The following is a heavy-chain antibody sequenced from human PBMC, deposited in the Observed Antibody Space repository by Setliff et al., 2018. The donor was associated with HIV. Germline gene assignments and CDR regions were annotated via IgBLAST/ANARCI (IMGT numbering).Heavy chain of an antibody. CDR3: ATPLSHDSSGYDWSPAGARTRYFDY. D-gene: IGHD5-12*01. V-gene: IGHV1-69-2*01. J-gene: IGHJ4*02. Sequence: KVSCKVSGYTFTDYYLHWVQQAPGKGLEWVGLIDPEDDETLFAEKFQGRVTITADTSTDTAYMELSSLRSEDTAVYYCATPLSHDSSGYDWSPAGARTRYFDYWGQGTLVTVSS. CDR1: GYTFTDYY. CDR2: IDPEDDET.